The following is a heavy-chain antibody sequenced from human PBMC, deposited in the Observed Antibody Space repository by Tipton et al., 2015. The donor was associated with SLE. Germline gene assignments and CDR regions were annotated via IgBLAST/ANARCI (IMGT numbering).Heavy chain of an antibody. D-gene: IGHD6-25*01. CDR3: ARTRSSGVFEGYLDH. CDR1: GGSFSGYY. V-gene: IGHV4-34*01. CDR2: INHSGST. J-gene: IGHJ4*02. Sequence: TLSLTCAVYGGSFSGYYCSWIRQPPGKGLEWIGEINHSGSTHYNPSLKSRVTISVDTSKNQFSLKLNSVTAADTAVYYCARTRSSGVFEGYLDHRGQGIRVT.